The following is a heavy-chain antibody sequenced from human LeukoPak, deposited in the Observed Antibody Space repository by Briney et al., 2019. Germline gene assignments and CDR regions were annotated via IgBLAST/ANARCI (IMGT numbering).Heavy chain of an antibody. V-gene: IGHV4-61*01. CDR2: IYYSGST. Sequence: SQTLSLTCTVSGGSISSGSYYWSWIRQPPGKGLEWIGYIYYSGSTNYNPSLKSRVTISVDTSKNRFSLKLSSVTAADTAVYYCARESDFWSGCIDYWGQGTLVTVSS. CDR3: ARESDFWSGCIDY. D-gene: IGHD3-3*01. CDR1: GGSISSGSYY. J-gene: IGHJ4*02.